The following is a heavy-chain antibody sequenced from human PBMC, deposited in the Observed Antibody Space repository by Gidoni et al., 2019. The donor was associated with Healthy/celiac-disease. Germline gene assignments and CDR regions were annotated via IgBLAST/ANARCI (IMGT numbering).Heavy chain of an antibody. Sequence: EVQLLESGGGLVQPGGSLSLSCAASGFTFSSYPMCWVRQAPGKGLEWVSAISGSGGSTYYADSVKGRFTISRDNSKNTLYLQMNSLRAEDTAVYYCAKVSTTVTSWVYYGMDVWGQGTTVTVSS. J-gene: IGHJ6*02. CDR3: AKVSTTVTSWVYYGMDV. V-gene: IGHV3-23*01. CDR2: ISGSGGST. D-gene: IGHD4-4*01. CDR1: GFTFSSYP.